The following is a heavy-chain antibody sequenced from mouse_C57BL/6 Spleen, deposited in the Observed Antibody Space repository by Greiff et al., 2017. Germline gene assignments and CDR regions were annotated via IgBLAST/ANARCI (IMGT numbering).Heavy chain of an antibody. CDR1: GFNIKDDY. D-gene: IGHD1-1*01. J-gene: IGHJ2*01. CDR2: IDPENGDT. Sequence: VQLQQSGAELVRPGASVKLSCTASGFNIKDDYMHWVKQRPEQGLEWIGWIDPENGDTEYASKFQGKATITADTSSNTAYLQLSSLTSEDTAVYYCTTNYGSSPSLYVDYWGQGTTLTVSS. V-gene: IGHV14-4*01. CDR3: TTNYGSSPSLYVDY.